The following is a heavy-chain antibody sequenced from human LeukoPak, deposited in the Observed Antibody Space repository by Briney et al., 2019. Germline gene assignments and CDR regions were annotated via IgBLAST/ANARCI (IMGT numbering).Heavy chain of an antibody. CDR2: ISSSGGDT. Sequence: SGGSLRLSCAASGFTFSSSPMSWVRQAPGKGLEWVSGISSSGGDTPYADSVKGRFTISRDNSKNMVYLQMNSLRAEDTAVYYCAKKSSGLNPFDYWGQGTLVTVSS. J-gene: IGHJ4*02. D-gene: IGHD1-14*01. V-gene: IGHV3-23*01. CDR3: AKKSSGLNPFDY. CDR1: GFTFSSSP.